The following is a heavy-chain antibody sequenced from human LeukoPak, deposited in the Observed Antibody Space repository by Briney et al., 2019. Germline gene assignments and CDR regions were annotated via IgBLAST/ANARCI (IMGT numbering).Heavy chain of an antibody. V-gene: IGHV1-18*01. CDR3: AREIFGVVIGNTFDY. CDR1: GYTFTSYG. J-gene: IGHJ4*02. CDR2: ISAYNGNT. D-gene: IGHD3-3*01. Sequence: ASVKVSCKASGYTFTSYGISWVRQAPGQGLEWMGWISAYNGNTNYAQKLRGRVTMTTDTSTSTAYMELRSLRSDDTAVYYCAREIFGVVIGNTFDYWGQGTLVTVSS.